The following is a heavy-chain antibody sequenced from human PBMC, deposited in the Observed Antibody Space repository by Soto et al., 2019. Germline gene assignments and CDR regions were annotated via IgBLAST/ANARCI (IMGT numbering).Heavy chain of an antibody. CDR2: IYYSGST. J-gene: IGHJ5*02. CDR1: GGSTSSGDYY. Sequence: PSETLCLTCTVSGGSTSSGDYYGSWIRQPPGKGLEWIGYIYYSGSTYYNPSLKSRVTISVDTSKNQFSLKLSSVTAADTAVYYCARVTIAAGLEGWFDPWGQGTLVTVSS. D-gene: IGHD6-13*01. CDR3: ARVTIAAGLEGWFDP. V-gene: IGHV4-30-4*01.